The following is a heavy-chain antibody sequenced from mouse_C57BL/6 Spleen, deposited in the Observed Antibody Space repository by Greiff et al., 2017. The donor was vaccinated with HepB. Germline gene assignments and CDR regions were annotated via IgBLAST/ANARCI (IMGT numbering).Heavy chain of an antibody. V-gene: IGHV1-80*01. CDR2: IYPGDGDT. J-gene: IGHJ4*01. D-gene: IGHD4-1*01. Sequence: QVQLQQSGAELVKPGASVKISCKASGYAFSSYWMNWVKQRPGKGLEWIGQIYPGDGDTNYNGKFKGKATLTADKSSSTAYMQLSSLTSEDSAVYFCARGGDWDVVYAMDYWGQGTSVTVSS. CDR1: GYAFSSYW. CDR3: ARGGDWDVVYAMDY.